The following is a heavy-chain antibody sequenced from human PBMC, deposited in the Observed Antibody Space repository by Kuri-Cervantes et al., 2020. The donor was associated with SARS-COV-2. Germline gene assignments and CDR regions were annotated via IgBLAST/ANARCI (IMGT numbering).Heavy chain of an antibody. CDR3: ARGDCSGGSCYFDY. D-gene: IGHD2-15*01. V-gene: IGHV4-59*01. CDR1: GGSFSGYY. CDR2: IYYSGST. J-gene: IGHJ4*02. Sequence: GSLRLSCAVYGGSFSGYYWSWIRQPPGKGLEWIGYIYYSGSTNYNPSLKSRVTISVDTSKNQFSLKLSSVTAADTAVYYCARGDCSGGSCYFDYWGQGTLVTVSS.